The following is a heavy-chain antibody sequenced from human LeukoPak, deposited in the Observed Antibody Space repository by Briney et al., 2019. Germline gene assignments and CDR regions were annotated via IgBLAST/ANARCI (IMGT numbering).Heavy chain of an antibody. CDR2: ISPDGSTT. V-gene: IGHV3-74*03. D-gene: IGHD3-3*01. CDR1: GFTFSRYW. Sequence: GGSLRLSCAASGFTFSRYWMHWVRQAPGKGLMWVSRISPDGSTTLYADSVKGRFTISRDNAKNTLYLQMNSLRADDTAVYYCARSTIRLNWFDPWGQGTLVTVSS. J-gene: IGHJ5*02. CDR3: ARSTIRLNWFDP.